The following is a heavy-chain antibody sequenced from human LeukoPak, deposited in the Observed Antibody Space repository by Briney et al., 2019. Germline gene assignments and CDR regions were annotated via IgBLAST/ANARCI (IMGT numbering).Heavy chain of an antibody. CDR1: GFTFSSYA. CDR2: ISYDGSNK. D-gene: IGHD3-10*01. Sequence: GGSLRLSCAASGFTFSSYAMHWVRQAPGKGLEWVAVISYDGSNKYYADSVKGRFTISRDNAQSTLYLQMDSLRAEDTAVYYCARGSYYGSGSRSSFDYWGQGTLVTVSS. J-gene: IGHJ4*02. V-gene: IGHV3-30-3*01. CDR3: ARGSYYGSGSRSSFDY.